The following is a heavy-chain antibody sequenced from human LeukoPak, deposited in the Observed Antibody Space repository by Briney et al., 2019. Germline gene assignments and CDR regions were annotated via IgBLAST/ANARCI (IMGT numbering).Heavy chain of an antibody. J-gene: IGHJ4*02. Sequence: GGSLRLSCAASGFTFSSCRMNWVRQAPGKGLEWVSFISSSSTYIYYADSLKGRFTISRDNAKNSLFLQMNSLRAEDTAVYYCATEDVTGSFDYWGQGTLVTVSS. CDR1: GFTFSSCR. D-gene: IGHD1-20*01. CDR3: ATEDVTGSFDY. CDR2: ISSSSTYI. V-gene: IGHV3-21*01.